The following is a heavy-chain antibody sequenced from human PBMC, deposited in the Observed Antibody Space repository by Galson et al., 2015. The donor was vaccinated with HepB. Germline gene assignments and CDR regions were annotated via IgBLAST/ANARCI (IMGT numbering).Heavy chain of an antibody. CDR1: GFTFSSYT. CDR3: TRIALSGSYWYFDY. V-gene: IGHV3-48*01. D-gene: IGHD1-26*01. J-gene: IGHJ4*02. Sequence: SLRLSCAASGFTFSSYTMNWVRQAPGKGLEWISYISTTSDNKISADSVKGRFIISRDNAKNLLYLQMNSLRAEDTAVYYCTRIALSGSYWYFDYWGQGSLFTVSS. CDR2: ISTTSDNK.